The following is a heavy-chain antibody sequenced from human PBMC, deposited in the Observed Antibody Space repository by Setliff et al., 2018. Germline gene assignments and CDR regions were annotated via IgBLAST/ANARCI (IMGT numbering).Heavy chain of an antibody. V-gene: IGHV1-69*05. CDR2: TIPRFGST. J-gene: IGHJ3*02. CDR3: ARDRYYNSLSGTSITAPHDAFDI. Sequence: SVKVSCKASGGTFRSYGISWVRQAPGQGLEWMGGTIPRFGSTNYARKFQDRVTIITDESTSTAYMELSSLRAEDTAVYYCARDRYYNSLSGTSITAPHDAFDIWGQGTMVTVSS. CDR1: GGTFRSYG. D-gene: IGHD3-3*01.